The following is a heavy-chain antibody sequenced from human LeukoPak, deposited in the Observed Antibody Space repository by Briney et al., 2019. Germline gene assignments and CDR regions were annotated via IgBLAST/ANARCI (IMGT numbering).Heavy chain of an antibody. CDR2: ISGSAGST. J-gene: IGHJ6*02. V-gene: IGHV3-23*01. D-gene: IGHD6-19*01. CDR1: GFTFSSYA. CDR3: ARDRMGAGWNGMDV. Sequence: GGSLRLSCAASGFTFSSYAMSWVRQAPGKGLEWVSAISGSAGSTYYADSVKGRFTISRDNAKNSLYLQMNSLRAEDTAVYYCARDRMGAGWNGMDVWGQGTTVTVSS.